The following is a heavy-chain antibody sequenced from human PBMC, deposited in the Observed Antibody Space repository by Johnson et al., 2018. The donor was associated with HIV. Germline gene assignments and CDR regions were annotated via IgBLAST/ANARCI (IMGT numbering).Heavy chain of an antibody. CDR2: IGTAGDT. J-gene: IGHJ3*02. V-gene: IGHV3-13*01. Sequence: MMLVESGGGLVQPGGSLRLSCAASGFTFSSYDMHWVRQATGKGLEWVSAIGTAGDTYYADSVTGRFTISRDNAKTSLYLQMNIQTAEDMAVYYCARDAEQYSSGWYEQLDAFDIWGQGTMVTVSS. CDR1: GFTFSSYD. CDR3: ARDAEQYSSGWYEQLDAFDI. D-gene: IGHD6-19*01.